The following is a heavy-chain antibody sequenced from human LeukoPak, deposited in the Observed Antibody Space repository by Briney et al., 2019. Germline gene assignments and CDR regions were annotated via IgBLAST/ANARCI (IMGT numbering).Heavy chain of an antibody. J-gene: IGHJ4*02. V-gene: IGHV3-48*02. CDR3: ARRHGSSWADFDY. CDR1: GFTFSSYS. Sequence: GGSLRFSCAASGFTFSSYSMNSVRQAPGKGLEWVSYISSSSNTIYYADSVKGRFTISRDNAKNSLYLQMNSLRDEDTAVYYCARRHGSSWADFDYWGQGTLVTVSS. D-gene: IGHD6-6*01. CDR2: ISSSSNTI.